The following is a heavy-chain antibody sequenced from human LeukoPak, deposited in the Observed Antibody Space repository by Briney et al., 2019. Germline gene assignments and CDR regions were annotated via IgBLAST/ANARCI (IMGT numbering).Heavy chain of an antibody. J-gene: IGHJ4*02. CDR2: ISSSSSTI. D-gene: IGHD3-16*01. CDR3: AKGYYDYVWGSYYFGY. CDR1: GFTFSSYS. Sequence: GGSLRPSCAASGFTFSSYSMNWVRQAPGKGLEWVSYISSSSSTIYYADSVKGRFTISRDNAKNSLYLQMNSLRAEDTAVYYCAKGYYDYVWGSYYFGYWGQGTLVTVSS. V-gene: IGHV3-48*01.